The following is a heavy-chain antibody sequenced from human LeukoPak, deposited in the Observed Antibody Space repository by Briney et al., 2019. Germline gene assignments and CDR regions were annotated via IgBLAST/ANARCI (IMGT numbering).Heavy chain of an antibody. CDR1: GGSIISSSYY. CDR3: ARRIGGSSRSDY. CDR2: THSSGTT. J-gene: IGHJ4*02. D-gene: IGHD6-13*01. Sequence: PSETLSLTCTVSGGSIISSSYYWVWIRQPPGKGLEWIGNTHSSGTTHYDPSLRSRVTISLDMSKNQFSLTLTSVTATDAAVYYCARRIGGSSRSDYWGQGTLVSVSS. V-gene: IGHV4-39*01.